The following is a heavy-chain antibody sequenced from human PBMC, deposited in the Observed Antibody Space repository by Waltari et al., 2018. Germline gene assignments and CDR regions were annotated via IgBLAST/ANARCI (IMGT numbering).Heavy chain of an antibody. Sequence: QVQLVESGGGVAQPGRSLRLSCAASGSTFSSHGMPWVRQAPGKGLEWVAVIWYDGSNKYYADSVKGRFTISRDNSKNTLYLQMNSLRAEDTAVYYCAKSVWFGEPPFDYWGQGTLVTVSS. CDR1: GSTFSSHG. V-gene: IGHV3-33*06. J-gene: IGHJ4*02. CDR2: IWYDGSNK. D-gene: IGHD3-10*01. CDR3: AKSVWFGEPPFDY.